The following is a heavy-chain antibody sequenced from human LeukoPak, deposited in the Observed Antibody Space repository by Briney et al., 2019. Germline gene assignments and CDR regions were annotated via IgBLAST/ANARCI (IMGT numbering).Heavy chain of an antibody. J-gene: IGHJ4*02. CDR3: AKKGTSNGYTYFDY. CDR1: GFTFSSYG. D-gene: IGHD3-22*01. V-gene: IGHV3-23*01. CDR2: IDGSGGST. Sequence: GGSLRLSCAASGFTFSSYGMSWVRQAPGKGLEWVSAIDGSGGSTYYADSVKGRFTISRDNSKNTLYLQMNSLRAEDTAVYYCAKKGTSNGYTYFDYWGQGTLVTVSS.